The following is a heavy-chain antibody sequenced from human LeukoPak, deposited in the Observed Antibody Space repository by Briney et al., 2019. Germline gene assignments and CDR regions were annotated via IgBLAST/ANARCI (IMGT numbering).Heavy chain of an antibody. V-gene: IGHV3-48*02. J-gene: IGHJ3*02. D-gene: IGHD2-21*01. CDR2: ITSSSSII. CDR3: ARDLFNAFDI. Sequence: GGSLRLSCAASGFTFNTYSMNWVRQAPGKGLEWVSFITSSSSIIYYADSVKGRFTISRDNAKNSLYLQMNSLRDEDTAVYYCARDLFNAFDIWGHGKMVTVSS. CDR1: GFTFNTYS.